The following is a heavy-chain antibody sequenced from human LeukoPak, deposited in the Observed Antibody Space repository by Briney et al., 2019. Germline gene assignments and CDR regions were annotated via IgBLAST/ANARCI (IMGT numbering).Heavy chain of an antibody. D-gene: IGHD3-22*01. V-gene: IGHV6-1*01. CDR2: TYYRSKWYN. CDR1: GDSVSSNSAA. CDR3: ARDLRDYYYDSSGYPDHRFDY. Sequence: SQTLSLTCAISGDSVSSNSAAWNWIRQSPSRGLGWLGRTYYRSKWYNDYAVSVKSRITINPDTSKSQFSLQLNSVTPEDTAVYYCARDLRDYYYDSSGYPDHRFDYWGQGTLVTVSS. J-gene: IGHJ4*02.